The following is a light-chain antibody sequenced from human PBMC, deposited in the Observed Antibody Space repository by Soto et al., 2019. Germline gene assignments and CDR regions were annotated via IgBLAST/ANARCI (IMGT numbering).Light chain of an antibody. CDR3: SSDTTSNTRQIV. CDR2: DVS. J-gene: IGLJ1*01. CDR1: SSDVGGYNY. V-gene: IGLV2-14*01. Sequence: QSVLTQPASVSGSPGQSITISCTGTSSDVGGYNYVSWYQQHPGKAPNFMIYDVSNRPSGVSNRFSGSKSGNTASLTISGLQAEDEADYYCSSDTTSNTRQIVFGTGTKLTVL.